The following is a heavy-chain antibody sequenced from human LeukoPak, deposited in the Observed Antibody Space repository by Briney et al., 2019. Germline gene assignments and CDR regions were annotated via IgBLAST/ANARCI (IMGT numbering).Heavy chain of an antibody. CDR3: ARRDIVLMVYPDY. D-gene: IGHD2-8*01. CDR2: ITGSGAST. Sequence: GGSLRLSCAASGFTFSSYAMSWVRQAPGKGLEWVSGITGSGASTYYADSVKGRFTISRDNSENTLYLQMNSLRAEDTAVYYCARRDIVLMVYPDYWGQGTLVTVSS. J-gene: IGHJ4*02. CDR1: GFTFSSYA. V-gene: IGHV3-23*01.